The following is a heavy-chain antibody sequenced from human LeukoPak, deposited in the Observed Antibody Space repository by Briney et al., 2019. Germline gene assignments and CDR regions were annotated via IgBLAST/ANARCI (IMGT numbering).Heavy chain of an antibody. CDR2: IRDDGSIT. CDR3: AKDALPRITMVRGVIDYFDY. J-gene: IGHJ4*02. D-gene: IGHD3-10*01. Sequence: GGSLRLSCAASGFTFSRDWMHWVRQAPGKGLVWVSRIRDDGSITTYADSVKGRFTISRDNSNDTLYLQMNSLRAEDTAVYYCAKDALPRITMVRGVIDYFDYWGQGTLVTVSS. V-gene: IGHV3-74*03. CDR1: GFTFSRDW.